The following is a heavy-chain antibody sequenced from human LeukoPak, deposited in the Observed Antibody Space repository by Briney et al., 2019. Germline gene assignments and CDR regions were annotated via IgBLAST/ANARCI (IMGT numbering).Heavy chain of an antibody. Sequence: SRGSLRLSCAASGFTFSIYAMSWVRQAPGKGLEWVSAISGSGGSTYYADSVKGRFTISRDNSKNTLYLQMNSLRAEDTAVYYCAKGQTATGWDYWGQGTLVTVSS. CDR1: GFTFSIYA. J-gene: IGHJ4*02. CDR3: AKGQTATGWDY. CDR2: ISGSGGST. D-gene: IGHD5-24*01. V-gene: IGHV3-23*01.